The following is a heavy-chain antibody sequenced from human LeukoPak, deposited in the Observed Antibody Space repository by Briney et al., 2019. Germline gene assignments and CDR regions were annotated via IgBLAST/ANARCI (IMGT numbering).Heavy chain of an antibody. CDR2: IYYSGST. CDR3: ARGYSSSWYRGYYFDY. D-gene: IGHD6-13*01. J-gene: IGHJ4*02. CDR1: SGSISSYY. V-gene: IGHV4-59*01. Sequence: SETLSLTCTVSSGSISSYYWSWIRQPPGKGLEWIGYIYYSGSTNYNPSLKSRVTISVDTSKNQFSLKLSSVTAADTAVYYCARGYSSSWYRGYYFDYWGQGTLVTVSS.